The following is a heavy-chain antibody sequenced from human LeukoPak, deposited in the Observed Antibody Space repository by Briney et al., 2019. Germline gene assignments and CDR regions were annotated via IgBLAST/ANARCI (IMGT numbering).Heavy chain of an antibody. J-gene: IGHJ3*02. V-gene: IGHV3-23*01. D-gene: IGHD4-17*01. CDR1: EFTFSSYG. CDR3: ARDPNGDYIGTFDI. Sequence: GGSLRLSCSACEFTFSSYGMSWVRQAPGKGLEWISSISGSGGSTQYADSVQGRFAISRDNSKNTLYLQMNSLRAEDAAVYFCARDPNGDYIGTFDIWGRGRMVSVSS. CDR2: ISGSGGST.